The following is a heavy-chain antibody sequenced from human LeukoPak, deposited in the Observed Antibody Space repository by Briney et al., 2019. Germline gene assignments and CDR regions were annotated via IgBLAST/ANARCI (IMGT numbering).Heavy chain of an antibody. Sequence: PGGSLRLSCTASGFTFGDYVVSWFRQAPGKGLERVGFIRTKAYGGTTEYAASVKGRFTILRDDSESIAYLQMNSLKTEDTAVYYCTRGSDTIFGVSRDGFDSWGQGTLVTVSS. J-gene: IGHJ4*02. CDR1: GFTFGDYV. CDR3: TRGSDTIFGVSRDGFDS. V-gene: IGHV3-49*03. CDR2: IRTKAYGGTT. D-gene: IGHD3-3*01.